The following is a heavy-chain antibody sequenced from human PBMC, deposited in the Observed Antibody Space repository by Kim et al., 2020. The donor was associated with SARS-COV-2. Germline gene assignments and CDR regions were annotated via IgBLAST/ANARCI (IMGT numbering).Heavy chain of an antibody. D-gene: IGHD1-26*01. V-gene: IGHV3-11*01. CDR2: I. CDR3: ARDGVGATYDY. J-gene: IGHJ4*02. Sequence: INCADSAKGRFTISRDNAKNSLYLKMNSLRAEDTAVYYCARDGVGATYDYWGQGTLVTVSS.